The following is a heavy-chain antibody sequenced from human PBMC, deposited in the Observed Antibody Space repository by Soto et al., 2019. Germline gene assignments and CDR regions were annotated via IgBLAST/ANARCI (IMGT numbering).Heavy chain of an antibody. CDR2: ISYDGNNK. V-gene: IGHV3-30*03. D-gene: IGHD3-22*01. CDR1: EFTFSSYG. J-gene: IGHJ4*02. Sequence: QVQLVESGGGVVQPGRSLTLSCAASEFTFSSYGIHWVRQAPGKGLEWVAIISYDGNNKQYADSVKGRFTISRDNSKSTVHLQMNSLRVEDTAVYYCARDTYYHDSSGYYVCDYWGQGTLVTVSS. CDR3: ARDTYYHDSSGYYVCDY.